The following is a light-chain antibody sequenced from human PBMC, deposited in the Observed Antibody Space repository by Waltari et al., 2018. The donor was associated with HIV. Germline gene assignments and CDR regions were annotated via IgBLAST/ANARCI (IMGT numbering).Light chain of an antibody. J-gene: IGKJ2*01. CDR3: QQSYSTPYT. V-gene: IGKV1-39*01. CDR2: AAS. Sequence: DIQMTQSPPSLSPSVGDRVTITCRASQSISSYLNWYQQKPGKAPKLLTYAASSLQSGVPSRFSGSGSGTDFTLTISSLQPEDFATYYCQQSYSTPYTFGQGTKLEIK. CDR1: QSISSY.